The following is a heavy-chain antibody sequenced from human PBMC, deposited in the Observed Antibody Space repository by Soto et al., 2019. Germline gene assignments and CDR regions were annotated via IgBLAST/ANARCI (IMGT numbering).Heavy chain of an antibody. D-gene: IGHD3-10*01. J-gene: IGHJ4*02. Sequence: QVQLQESGPGLVKPSETLSLTCTVSGGSISSYYWSWIRKPPGKGLEWIGYIYHRGTTNYSPSLKSRVTISADMSKNQFSLKLSSETAADTAVYYCARAIRRGGGFDYWGQGTLVTVSS. CDR2: IYHRGTT. CDR1: GGSISSYY. CDR3: ARAIRRGGGFDY. V-gene: IGHV4-59*01.